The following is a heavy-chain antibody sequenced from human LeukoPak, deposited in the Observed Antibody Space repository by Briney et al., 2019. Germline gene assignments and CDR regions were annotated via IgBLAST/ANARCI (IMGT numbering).Heavy chain of an antibody. CDR2: IKQDGSEK. D-gene: IGHD3-22*01. CDR1: GFTFSSYW. J-gene: IGHJ4*02. V-gene: IGHV3-7*03. CDR3: ARDPYYYDSSGYSPGFDY. Sequence: GGSLRLSCAASGFTFSSYWMSWVRQAPGKGLEWVANIKQDGSEKCYVDSVKGRITISRDNAKNSLYLQMNSLRAEDTAVYYCARDPYYYDSSGYSPGFDYWGQGTLVTVSS.